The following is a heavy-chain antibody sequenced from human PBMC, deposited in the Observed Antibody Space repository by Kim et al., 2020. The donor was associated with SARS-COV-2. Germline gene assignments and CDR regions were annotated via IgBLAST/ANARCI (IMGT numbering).Heavy chain of an antibody. Sequence: SVKVSCKASGGTFSSYAISWVRQAPGQGLEWMGRIIPILGIANYAQKFQGRVTITADKSTSTAYMELSSLRSEDKAVYYCARVSRWNDGGNWFDPWGQG. D-gene: IGHD1-1*01. J-gene: IGHJ5*02. CDR2: IIPILGIA. CDR3: ARVSRWNDGGNWFDP. CDR1: GGTFSSYA. V-gene: IGHV1-69*04.